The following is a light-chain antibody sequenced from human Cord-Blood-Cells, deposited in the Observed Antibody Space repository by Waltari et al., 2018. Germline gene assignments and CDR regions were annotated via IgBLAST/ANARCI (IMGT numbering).Light chain of an antibody. CDR1: SSDVGGYNY. V-gene: IGLV2-14*01. CDR3: SSYTGSAWV. Sequence: QSALTQPASVSGSPGQSITISCTGTSSDVGGYNYVSWYQQHPGKVPKLMIYDVSKRHSGVSNRFSGSKSGNTASLTLSGLQPQDEHDYPSSSYTGSAWVFGVATQLTGL. CDR2: DVS. J-gene: IGLJ3*02.